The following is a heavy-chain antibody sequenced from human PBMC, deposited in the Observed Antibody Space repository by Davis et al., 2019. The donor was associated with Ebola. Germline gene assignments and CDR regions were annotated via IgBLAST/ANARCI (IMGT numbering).Heavy chain of an antibody. CDR2: ISGDGGST. J-gene: IGHJ6*02. D-gene: IGHD5-18*01. V-gene: IGHV3-43*02. Sequence: GESLKISCAASGFTFDDYAMHWVRQAPGKGLEWVSLISGDGGSTYYADSVKGRFTISRDNSKNSLYLQMNSLRTENTALYYCAKDSYRYYYYYYGMDVWGQGTTVTVSS. CDR1: GFTFDDYA. CDR3: AKDSYRYYYYYYGMDV.